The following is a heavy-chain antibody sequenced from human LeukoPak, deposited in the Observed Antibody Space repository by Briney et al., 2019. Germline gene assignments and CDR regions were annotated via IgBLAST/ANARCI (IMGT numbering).Heavy chain of an antibody. Sequence: GGSLRLSCAASGFTFDDSGMTWVRQAPGRGLEWVSGIYWNGGSTGYADSVKGRFTISRDNAKNSLYLQMNSLRAEDTALYYCARSYYYYMDVWGKGTTVTVSS. V-gene: IGHV3-20*04. J-gene: IGHJ6*03. CDR1: GFTFDDSG. CDR3: ARSYYYYMDV. CDR2: IYWNGGST.